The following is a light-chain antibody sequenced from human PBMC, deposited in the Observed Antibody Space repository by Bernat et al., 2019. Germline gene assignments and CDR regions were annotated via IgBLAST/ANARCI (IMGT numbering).Light chain of an antibody. Sequence: DIQMTQSPSSLSASVGDRVTITCQASQDISNYLNWYQQKPGKAPKLLIYDASNLETGVPSRFSGSGSGTEFTLTISSLQPEDSAAYYCQQTYSTPWTFGQGTKVEIK. CDR2: DAS. CDR1: QDISNY. J-gene: IGKJ1*01. V-gene: IGKV1-39*01. CDR3: QQTYSTPWT.